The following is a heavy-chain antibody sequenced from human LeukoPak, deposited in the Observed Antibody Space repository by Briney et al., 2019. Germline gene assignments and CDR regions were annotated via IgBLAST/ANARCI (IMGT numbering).Heavy chain of an antibody. CDR3: ARDKGYGSGSYDFDY. D-gene: IGHD3-10*01. J-gene: IGHJ4*02. Sequence: ASVKVSCKASGYTFTGYYMHWVRQAPGQGLEWMGWINPNSGGTNYAQKFQGWVTMTRDTSISTAYMELSRLRSDDTAVYYCARDKGYGSGSYDFDYWGQGTLVTVSS. V-gene: IGHV1-2*04. CDR2: INPNSGGT. CDR1: GYTFTGYY.